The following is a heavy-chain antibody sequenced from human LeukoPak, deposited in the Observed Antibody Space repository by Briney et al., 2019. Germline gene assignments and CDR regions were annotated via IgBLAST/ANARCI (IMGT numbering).Heavy chain of an antibody. J-gene: IGHJ4*02. CDR3: ARDAGILGYCSSTSCHRGY. D-gene: IGHD2-2*02. CDR1: GFTVSSNY. CDR2: IYSGGST. Sequence: GGSLRLSCAASGFTVSSNYMSWVRQAPGKGLEWVSVIYSGGSTYYADSVKGRFTISRHNSKNTLYLQMNSLRAEDTAVYYCARDAGILGYCSSTSCHRGYWGQGTLVTVSS. V-gene: IGHV3-53*04.